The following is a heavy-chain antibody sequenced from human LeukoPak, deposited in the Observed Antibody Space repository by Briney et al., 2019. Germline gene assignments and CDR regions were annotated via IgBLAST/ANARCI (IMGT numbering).Heavy chain of an antibody. J-gene: IGHJ4*02. CDR1: GGSFSGYY. Sequence: MTSETLSLTCAVYGGSFSGYYWSWIRQPPGKGLEWIGEINHSGSTNYNPSLKSRVTISVDTSKNQCSLKLSSVTAADTAVYYCAKDQQLGDYWGRGTLVTVSS. V-gene: IGHV4-34*01. CDR2: INHSGST. D-gene: IGHD6-6*01. CDR3: AKDQQLGDY.